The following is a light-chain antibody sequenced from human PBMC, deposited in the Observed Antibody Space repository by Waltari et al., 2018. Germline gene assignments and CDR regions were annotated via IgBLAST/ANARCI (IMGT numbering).Light chain of an antibody. CDR2: DAF. CDR1: QNIQTF. V-gene: IGKV3-11*01. CDR3: QQRSYWPPYT. J-gene: IGKJ3*01. Sequence: EIVLTQSPVTLSLSPGERATLSCRASQNIQTFLAWYQHRPGQPPRLLIYDAFYRDTGIPARFGGSCSGTDFTLSISSLEPEDFAVYFCQQRSYWPPYTFGPGTRGDI.